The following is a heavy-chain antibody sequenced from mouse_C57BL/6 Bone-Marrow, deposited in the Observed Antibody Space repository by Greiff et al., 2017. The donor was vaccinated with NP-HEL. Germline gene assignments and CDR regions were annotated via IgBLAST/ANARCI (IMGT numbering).Heavy chain of an antibody. D-gene: IGHD1-1*01. V-gene: IGHV1-39*01. CDR3: ARPSSYYYGSSFPHAMDY. CDR2: INPNYGTT. J-gene: IGHJ4*01. CDR1: GYSFTDYN. Sequence: EVKLMESGPELVKPGASVKISCKASGYSFTDYNMNWVKQSNGKSLEWIGVINPNYGTTSYNQKFKGKATLTVDQSSSTAYMQLNSLTSEDSAVYYCARPSSYYYGSSFPHAMDYWGQGTSVTVSS.